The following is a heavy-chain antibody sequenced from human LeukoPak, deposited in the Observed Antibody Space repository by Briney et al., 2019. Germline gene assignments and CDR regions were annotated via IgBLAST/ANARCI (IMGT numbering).Heavy chain of an antibody. J-gene: IGHJ4*02. V-gene: IGHV4-59*01. Sequence: SETLSLTCTVSGGSISSYYWSWMRQPTGKGLELIWYIYYSGSTNYNPSLKSRVTISVDTSKNQFSLKLSSVTAADTAVYYCARVYWDYVARDWGQGTLVTVSS. CDR3: ARVYWDYVARD. CDR2: IYYSGST. CDR1: GGSISSYY. D-gene: IGHD1-7*01.